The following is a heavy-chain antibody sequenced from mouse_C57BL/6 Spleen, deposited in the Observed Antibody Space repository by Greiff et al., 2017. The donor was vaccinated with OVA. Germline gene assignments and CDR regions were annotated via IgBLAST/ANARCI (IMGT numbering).Heavy chain of an antibody. J-gene: IGHJ3*01. D-gene: IGHD1-1*01. CDR2: IDPSDSYT. Sequence: QVQLKQPGAELVMPGASVKLSCKASGYTFTSYWMHWVKQRPGQGLEWIGEIDPSDSYTNYNQKFKGKSTLTVDKSSSTAYMQLSSLTSEDSAVYYCARDYYGSSLGPAWFAYWGQGTLVTVSA. CDR3: ARDYYGSSLGPAWFAY. V-gene: IGHV1-69*01. CDR1: GYTFTSYW.